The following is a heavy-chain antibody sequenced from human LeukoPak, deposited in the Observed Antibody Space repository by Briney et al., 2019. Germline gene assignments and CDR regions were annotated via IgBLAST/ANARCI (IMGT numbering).Heavy chain of an antibody. V-gene: IGHV1-46*01. Sequence: ASVKVSCKASGYTFTSYYMHWVRQAPGQGLEWMGIINPSGGSTSYAQKFQGRVTMTRDMSTSTVYMELSSLRSEDTAVYYCARDGDENSSSWSWFDPWGQGTLVTVSS. CDR3: ARDGDENSSSWSWFDP. J-gene: IGHJ5*02. D-gene: IGHD6-13*01. CDR1: GYTFTSYY. CDR2: INPSGGST.